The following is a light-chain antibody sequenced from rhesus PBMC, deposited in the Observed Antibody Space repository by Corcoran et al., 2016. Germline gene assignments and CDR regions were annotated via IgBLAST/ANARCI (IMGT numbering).Light chain of an antibody. CDR2: KAS. J-gene: IGKJ1*01. V-gene: IGKV1-74*01. CDR3: QHNYGTPPT. CDR1: ENDNNY. Sequence: DIQMTQSPSSLSASVGDRVTITCRTSENDNNYINWYQQKTGKALKLLIYKASTLQSGVPSRFSGSGSGTDYTFTISSLQSEDVATYYCQHNYGTPPTFGQGTKVEIK.